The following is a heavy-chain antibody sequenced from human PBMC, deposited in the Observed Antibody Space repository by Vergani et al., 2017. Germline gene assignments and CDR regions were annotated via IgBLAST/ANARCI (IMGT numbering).Heavy chain of an antibody. Sequence: QVQLQESGPGLVKPSETLSLTCTVSGGSISSYYWSWIRQPPGKGLEWIGYIYYSGSTNYNPSLKSRVTISVDTSKNQVSLKLSSVTAADTAVYYCARRYFYDSTQRAYXFDIWGQGTMVTVSS. CDR3: ARRYFYDSTQRAYXFDI. J-gene: IGHJ3*02. D-gene: IGHD3-22*01. CDR2: IYYSGST. CDR1: GGSISSYY. V-gene: IGHV4-59*08.